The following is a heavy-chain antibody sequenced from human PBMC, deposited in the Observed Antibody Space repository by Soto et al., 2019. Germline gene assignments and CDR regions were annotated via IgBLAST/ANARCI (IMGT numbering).Heavy chain of an antibody. CDR1: GDSLSTYY. V-gene: IGHV4-59*08. J-gene: IGHJ4*02. D-gene: IGHD3-3*01. CDR3: ARHDRSFYDFWRAYFDF. Sequence: QVQLQESGPGLVKPSETLSLTCTVSGDSLSTYYWSWIRQPPGKGLEWIGYVTYSGSTDYSPSLKSRVTISLDTSKSQFSLTLSSVTAADTAMYYCARHDRSFYDFWRAYFDFWGQGTLVTVSS. CDR2: VTYSGST.